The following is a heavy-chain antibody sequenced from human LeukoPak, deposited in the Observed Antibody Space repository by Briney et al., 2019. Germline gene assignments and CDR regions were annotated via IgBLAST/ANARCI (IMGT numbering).Heavy chain of an antibody. Sequence: HPSDTLSLTCAVHGASFAVYSWSWIRQSPGKGLEWIGEANRVGYTIYNPSLKSRVNISIDTSTTQFSLRLSSVTVADTAVYFCERERVVSDYNWFDPWGQGTLVTVSS. D-gene: IGHD6-25*01. CDR3: ERERVVSDYNWFDP. CDR2: ANRVGYT. V-gene: IGHV4-34*01. J-gene: IGHJ5*02. CDR1: GASFAVYS.